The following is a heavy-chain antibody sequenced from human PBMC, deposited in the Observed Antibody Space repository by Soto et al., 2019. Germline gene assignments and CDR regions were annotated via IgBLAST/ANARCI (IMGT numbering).Heavy chain of an antibody. Sequence: EVQLVESGGGLIQPGGSLRLSCAVSGFTVSNNYMSWVRQAPGKGLEGVSVIYSGGYTAYGDSVKGRFTISRDNSKNTLNLQKNSRGAHGPAVVSWGTRPGGGGYWGQGTLVTVSS. J-gene: IGHJ4*02. V-gene: IGHV3-53*01. CDR2: IYSGGYT. D-gene: IGHD3-10*01. CDR3: GTRPGGGGY. CDR1: GFTVSNNY.